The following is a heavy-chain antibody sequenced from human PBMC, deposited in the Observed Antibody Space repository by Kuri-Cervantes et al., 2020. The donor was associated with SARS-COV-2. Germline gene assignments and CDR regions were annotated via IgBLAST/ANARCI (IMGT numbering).Heavy chain of an antibody. J-gene: IGHJ4*02. V-gene: IGHV3-48*01. Sequence: GGSLRLSCAASGFTFSSYSMNWVRQAPGKGLEWVSYISSSRTTIYYADSVKGRFTISRDNAKNSLYLQMNSLRAGDTAVYYCARDYYDSKSYWGQGTLVTVSS. CDR1: GFTFSSYS. D-gene: IGHD3-22*01. CDR3: ARDYYDSKSY. CDR2: ISSSRTTI.